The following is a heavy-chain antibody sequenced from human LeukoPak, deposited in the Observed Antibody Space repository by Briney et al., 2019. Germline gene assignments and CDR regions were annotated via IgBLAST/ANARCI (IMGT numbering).Heavy chain of an antibody. Sequence: PGGSLRLSCAASGFTFDDFAMHWVRQVPGKGLEWVSGISWNSGRIGYADSVKGRVITSRDNAKNSLYLQMNSLRAEDTALYYCAKGSRSSGWYDGFDFWGQGTMVTVSS. J-gene: IGHJ3*01. CDR3: AKGSRSSGWYDGFDF. CDR2: ISWNSGRI. D-gene: IGHD6-19*01. CDR1: GFTFDDFA. V-gene: IGHV3-9*01.